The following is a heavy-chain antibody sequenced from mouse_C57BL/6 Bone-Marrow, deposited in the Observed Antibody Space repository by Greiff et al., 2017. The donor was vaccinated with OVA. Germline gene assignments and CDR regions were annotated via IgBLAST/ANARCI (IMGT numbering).Heavy chain of an antibody. J-gene: IGHJ4*01. V-gene: IGHV1-64*01. CDR3: ARAYYSNLYAMDY. D-gene: IGHD2-5*01. CDR1: GYTFTSYW. CDR2: IHPNSGST. Sequence: QVQLKQPGAELVKPGASVKLSCKASGYTFTSYWMHWVKQRPGQGLEWIGMIHPNSGSTNYNEKFKSKATLTVDKSSSTAYMQLSSLTSEDSAVYYCARAYYSNLYAMDYWGQGTSVTVSS.